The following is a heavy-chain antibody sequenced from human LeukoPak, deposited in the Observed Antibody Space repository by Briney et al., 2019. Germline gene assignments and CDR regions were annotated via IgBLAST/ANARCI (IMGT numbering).Heavy chain of an antibody. CDR2: IYSGGST. V-gene: IGHV3-53*01. Sequence: GGSLRLSCAAFGFTVSSNYMSWVRQAPGKGLEWVSVIYSGGSTYYADSVKGRFTISRDNSKNTLYLQMNSLRAEDTAVYYCARETSSSWYDWGQGTLVTVSS. D-gene: IGHD6-13*01. J-gene: IGHJ4*02. CDR1: GFTVSSNY. CDR3: ARETSSSWYD.